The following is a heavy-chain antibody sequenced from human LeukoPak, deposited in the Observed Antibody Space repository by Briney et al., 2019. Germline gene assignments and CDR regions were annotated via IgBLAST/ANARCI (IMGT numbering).Heavy chain of an antibody. J-gene: IGHJ4*02. Sequence: GSLRLSCAASGFTVSSNYMNWVRQAPGKGLEWVSSISSSSSYIYYADSVKGRFTIPRDNAKNSLYLQMNSLRAEDTAVYYCAGVLYYGPSSDYWGQGTLVTVSS. CDR1: GFTVSSNY. V-gene: IGHV3-21*01. CDR2: ISSSSSYI. CDR3: AGVLYYGPSSDY. D-gene: IGHD3-10*01.